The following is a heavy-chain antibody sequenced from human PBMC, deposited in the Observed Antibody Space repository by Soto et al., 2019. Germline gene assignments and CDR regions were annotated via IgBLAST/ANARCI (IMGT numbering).Heavy chain of an antibody. CDR3: ARDGAYSSGWYRGEYFQH. Sequence: QVQLVESGGGVVQPGRSLRLSCAASGFTFSSYAMHWVRQAPGKGLEWVAVISYDGSNKYYADSVKGRFTISRDNSKNTLDLQMNSLRAEDTAVYYCARDGAYSSGWYRGEYFQHWGQGTLVTVSS. CDR2: ISYDGSNK. J-gene: IGHJ1*01. D-gene: IGHD6-19*01. V-gene: IGHV3-30-3*01. CDR1: GFTFSSYA.